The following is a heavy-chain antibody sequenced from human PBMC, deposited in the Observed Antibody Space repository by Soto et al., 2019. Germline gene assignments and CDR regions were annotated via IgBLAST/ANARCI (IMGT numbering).Heavy chain of an antibody. CDR1: GFFISSGNY. D-gene: IGHD2-15*01. V-gene: IGHV4-38-2*01. CDR2: MFHCGNT. J-gene: IGHJ3*01. Sequence: SETLSLTCAVSGFFISSGNYWGWIRKPPGKGLEWMGSMFHCGNTYYNPSLKSRVTISVDMSKNQFSLKLTSVTAADTAVYYCARARWYDAFDVWGKGTVVTVSS. CDR3: ARARWYDAFDV.